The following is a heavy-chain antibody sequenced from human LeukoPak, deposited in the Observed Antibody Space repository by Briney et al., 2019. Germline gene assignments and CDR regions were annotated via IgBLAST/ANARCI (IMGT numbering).Heavy chain of an antibody. V-gene: IGHV3-74*01. CDR2: INTDGTVT. J-gene: IGHJ4*02. CDR1: GFTFRKVW. D-gene: IGHD6-19*01. CDR3: ATKQWLAPPPDS. Sequence: GGALRLPLAASGFTFRKVWMVLVRHAPGKGMESVSRINTDGTVTTYADSVKGRFTVSRDNADNTMFLQMNSVRDEDTAVYYCATKQWLAPPPDSWGQGTPVTVSS.